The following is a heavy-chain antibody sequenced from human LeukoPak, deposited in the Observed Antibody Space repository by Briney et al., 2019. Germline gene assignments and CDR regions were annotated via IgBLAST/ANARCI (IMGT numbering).Heavy chain of an antibody. D-gene: IGHD6-13*01. J-gene: IGHJ4*02. V-gene: IGHV3-7*04. Sequence: ETLSLTCTVSGGSISSYYWSWIRQPPGKGLEWMATIKTDGSEEYYVDSVRGRFTISRDNVKNSLSLQMNSLRAEDTAVYYCARGQLAAIGVFEYWGPGTLVTVSS. CDR2: IKTDGSEE. CDR1: GGSISSYY. CDR3: ARGQLAAIGVFEY.